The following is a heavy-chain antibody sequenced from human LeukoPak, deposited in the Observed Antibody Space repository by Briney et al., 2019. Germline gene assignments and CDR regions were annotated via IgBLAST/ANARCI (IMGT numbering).Heavy chain of an antibody. CDR3: ARVGKVGFGESNWFDP. CDR1: GFTFSSYW. J-gene: IGHJ5*02. Sequence: GGSLRLSCAASGFTFSSYWMSRVRQAPGKGLEWVANIKQDGSEKYYVDSVKGRFTISRDNAKNSLYLQMNSLRAEDTAVYYCARVGKVGFGESNWFDPWGQGTLVSVCS. V-gene: IGHV3-7*01. CDR2: IKQDGSEK. D-gene: IGHD3-10*01.